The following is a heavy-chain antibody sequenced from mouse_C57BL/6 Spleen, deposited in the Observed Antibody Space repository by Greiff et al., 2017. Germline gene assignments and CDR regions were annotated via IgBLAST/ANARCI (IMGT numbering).Heavy chain of an antibody. J-gene: IGHJ2*01. CDR1: GYAFSSSW. CDR3: AREGSVFDY. Sequence: VKLMESGPELVKPGASVKISCKASGYAFSSSWMNWVKQRPGKGLEWIGRIYPGDGDTNYNGKFKGKATLTADKSSSTAYMQLSSLTSEDSAVYFCAREGSVFDYWGQGTTLTVSS. CDR2: IYPGDGDT. V-gene: IGHV1-82*01.